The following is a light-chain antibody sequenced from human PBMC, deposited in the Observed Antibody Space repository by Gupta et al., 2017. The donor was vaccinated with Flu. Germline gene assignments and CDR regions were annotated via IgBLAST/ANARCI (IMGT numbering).Light chain of an antibody. CDR3: QERDNTPNT. J-gene: IGKJ2*01. CDR2: AAS. Sequence: DIQVTQSPSSLSASVGDRVTITCRTSQNIGSHLNWYQQRPGKAPKLLIYAASSLQSGVPSKFSDSGSGTDFTLTISRLQPEDFASYYCQERDNTPNTFGQGTQLEIK. V-gene: IGKV1-39*01. CDR1: QNIGSH.